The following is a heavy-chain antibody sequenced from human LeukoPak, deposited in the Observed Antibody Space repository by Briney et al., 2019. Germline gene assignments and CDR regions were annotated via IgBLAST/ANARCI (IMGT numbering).Heavy chain of an antibody. CDR2: ISYDGSNK. CDR1: GFTFSSYG. CDR3: AKPYGDPDY. J-gene: IGHJ4*02. V-gene: IGHV3-30*18. D-gene: IGHD4-17*01. Sequence: GRSLRLSCAASGFTFSSYGMHWVRQAPGKGLEWVAVISYDGSNKYYADSVKGRFTISRDNSKNTLYLQMNSLRAKDTAVYYCAKPYGDPDYWGQGTLVTVSS.